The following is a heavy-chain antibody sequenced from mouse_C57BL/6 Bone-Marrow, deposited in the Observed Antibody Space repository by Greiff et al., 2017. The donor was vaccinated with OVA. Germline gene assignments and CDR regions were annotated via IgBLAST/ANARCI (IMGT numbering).Heavy chain of an antibody. CDR2: SRNKANDYTT. CDR1: GFTFSDFY. D-gene: IGHD2-3*01. J-gene: IGHJ1*03. V-gene: IGHV7-1*01. CDR3: ARDARWLRGYFDV. Sequence: EVQVVESGGGLVQSGRSLRLSCATSGFTFSDFYMEWVRQAPGKGLEWIAASRNKANDYTTEYSASVKGRFIVSRDTSQSILYLQMNALRAEDTAIYYCARDARWLRGYFDVWGTGTTVTVSS.